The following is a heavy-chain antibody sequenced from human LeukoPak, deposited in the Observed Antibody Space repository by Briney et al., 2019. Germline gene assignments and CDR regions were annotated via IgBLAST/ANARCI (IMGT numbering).Heavy chain of an antibody. CDR3: ARGRAGFDGFDF. Sequence: GAAVNVSCKASVYIFTGHYLHWVRQAPGQGLEWMGCINPNSGGTNYALRFQGRVTMTSDTSIRTAYMDLSGLRSDDTAVFYCARGRAGFDGFDFWGQGTMVNVSS. J-gene: IGHJ3*01. CDR2: INPNSGGT. V-gene: IGHV1-2*02. D-gene: IGHD3-9*01. CDR1: VYIFTGHY.